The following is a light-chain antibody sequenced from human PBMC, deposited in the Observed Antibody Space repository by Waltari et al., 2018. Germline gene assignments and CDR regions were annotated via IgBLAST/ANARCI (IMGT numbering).Light chain of an antibody. Sequence: VLTPTQVSLDVTPGELASIPCRSSPSLLQSVGKTFLYWFLRRPGHSPQLVMYEGSKRASGVPDRFSGSGSGTDFTLGVSRVEAEDVGVYYCVQGLDFPLTFGQGTKVEIK. V-gene: IGKV2-29*02. CDR2: EGS. J-gene: IGKJ1*01. CDR1: PSLLQSVGKTF. CDR3: VQGLDFPLT.